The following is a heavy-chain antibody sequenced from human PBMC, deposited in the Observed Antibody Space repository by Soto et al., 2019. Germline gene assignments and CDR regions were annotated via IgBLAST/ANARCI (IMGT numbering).Heavy chain of an antibody. CDR1: GFTFSGSA. Sequence: EVQLVESGGGLVQPGGSLKLSCAASGFTFSGSAMHWVRQASGKGLEWVGRIRSKANSYATAYAASVKGRFTISRDDSKNTAYLQMNSLKTEDTAVYYCTRHLDSSGWPYHYYGMDVWGQGTTVTVSS. D-gene: IGHD6-19*01. CDR2: IRSKANSYAT. CDR3: TRHLDSSGWPYHYYGMDV. J-gene: IGHJ6*02. V-gene: IGHV3-73*02.